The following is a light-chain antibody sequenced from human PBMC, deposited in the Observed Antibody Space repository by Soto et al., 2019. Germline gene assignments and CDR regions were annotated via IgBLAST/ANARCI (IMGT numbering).Light chain of an antibody. CDR2: KAS. Sequence: DIQMTQSPSTLSASVGDRVTITCRASPSISSWLAWYQQKPGKAPKLLIYKASSLESGVPSRFSVSGSGTEVTLTISSLQPDDFATYYCQQYNSYPLTFGGGTKVEIK. V-gene: IGKV1-5*03. CDR1: PSISSW. CDR3: QQYNSYPLT. J-gene: IGKJ4*01.